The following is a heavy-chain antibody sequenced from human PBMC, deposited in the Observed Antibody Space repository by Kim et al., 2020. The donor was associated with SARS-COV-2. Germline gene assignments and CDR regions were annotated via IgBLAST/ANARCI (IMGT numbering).Heavy chain of an antibody. Sequence: GESLKISCKGSGYSFTSYWIGWVRQMPGKGLEWMGIIYPGDSDTRYSPSFQGQVTISADKSISTAYLQWSSLKASDTAMYYCARSLGGYYYGSGSYYVDWGQGTLVTVSS. J-gene: IGHJ4*02. D-gene: IGHD3-10*01. CDR3: ARSLGGYYYGSGSYYVD. CDR1: GYSFTSYW. CDR2: IYPGDSDT. V-gene: IGHV5-51*01.